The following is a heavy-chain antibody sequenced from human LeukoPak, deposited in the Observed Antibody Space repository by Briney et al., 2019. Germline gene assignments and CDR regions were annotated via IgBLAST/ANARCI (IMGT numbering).Heavy chain of an antibody. V-gene: IGHV1-69*01. CDR2: IIPIFGTA. J-gene: IGHJ3*02. CDR1: GGTFSSYA. Sequence: SVKVSCKASGGTFSSYAISWVRQATGQGLEWMGGIIPIFGTANYAQKFQGRVTITADESTSTAYMELSSLRSEDTAVYYCARDRDYCSGGSCYPDAFDIWGQGTMVTVSS. CDR3: ARDRDYCSGGSCYPDAFDI. D-gene: IGHD2-15*01.